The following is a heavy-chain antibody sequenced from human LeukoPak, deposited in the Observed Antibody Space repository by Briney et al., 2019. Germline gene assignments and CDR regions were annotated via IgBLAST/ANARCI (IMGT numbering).Heavy chain of an antibody. Sequence: GASVKVSCKASGYIFTGRYLYWARQTPGEGLQSMGWIRPTTGDTYSAQNFQGRITITRDTSINTGYMELTRLTSGDIGVYFCERGYYGMDVWGQGTTVIVSS. CDR3: ERGYYGMDV. CDR1: GYIFTGRY. CDR2: IRPTTGDT. V-gene: IGHV1-2*02. J-gene: IGHJ6*02.